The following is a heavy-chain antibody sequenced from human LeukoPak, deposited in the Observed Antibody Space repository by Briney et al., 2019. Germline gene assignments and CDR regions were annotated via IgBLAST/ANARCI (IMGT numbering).Heavy chain of an antibody. J-gene: IGHJ4*02. CDR3: ARAAHIVGAAFDY. Sequence: SETLSLTCTVSGGSISSSSYYWGWIRQPPGKGLEWIGEINHSGSTNYNPSLKSRVTISVDTSKNQFSLKLSSVTAADTAVYYCARAAHIVGAAFDYWGQGTLVTVSS. D-gene: IGHD1-26*01. V-gene: IGHV4-39*07. CDR2: INHSGST. CDR1: GGSISSSSYY.